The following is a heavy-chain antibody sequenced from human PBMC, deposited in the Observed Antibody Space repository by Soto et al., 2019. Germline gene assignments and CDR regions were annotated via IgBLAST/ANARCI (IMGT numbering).Heavy chain of an antibody. Sequence: ASVKVSCKASGYTFTGYYMHWVRQAPGQGLEWMGWINPNSGGTNYAQKFQGRVTMTRDTSISTAYMELSRLRSDDTAVYYCARRLYSRLRGASGMDVCGQGTTVTVYS. CDR2: INPNSGGT. D-gene: IGHD5-12*01. CDR3: ARRLYSRLRGASGMDV. CDR1: GYTFTGYY. V-gene: IGHV1-2*02. J-gene: IGHJ6*02.